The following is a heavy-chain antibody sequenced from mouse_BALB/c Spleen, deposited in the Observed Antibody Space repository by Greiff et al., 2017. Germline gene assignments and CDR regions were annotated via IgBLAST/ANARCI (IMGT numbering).Heavy chain of an antibody. D-gene: IGHD1-2*01. CDR2: IAPGSGST. CDR1: GYTFTSYW. V-gene: IGHV1S41*01. CDR3: ARDYGHFDY. J-gene: IGHJ2*01. Sequence: LARPGASVKMSCKASGYTFTSYWMHWVKQRPGQGLEWIGRIAPGSGSTYYNEMFKGKATLTVDTSSSTAYIQLSSLSSEDSAVYFCARDYGHFDYWGQGTTLTVSS.